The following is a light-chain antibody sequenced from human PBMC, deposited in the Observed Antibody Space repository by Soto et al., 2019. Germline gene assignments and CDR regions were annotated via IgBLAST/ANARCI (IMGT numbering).Light chain of an antibody. CDR3: STWDDSLNGVV. V-gene: IGLV1-44*01. J-gene: IGLJ3*02. Sequence: QSVLTQPPSASGTPGQRVTISCSGSTSNIGSNTVNWYQQLPRTAPILLIYSNNERPSGVPDRFSGSKSGTSASLATSGLQSEDEADYYCSTWDDSLNGVVFGGGTKLTVL. CDR2: SNN. CDR1: TSNIGSNT.